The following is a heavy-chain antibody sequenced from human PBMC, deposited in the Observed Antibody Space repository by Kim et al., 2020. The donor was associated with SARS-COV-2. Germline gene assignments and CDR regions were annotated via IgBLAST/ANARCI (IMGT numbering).Heavy chain of an antibody. CDR3: ASRPGMAVAGLDF. CDR2: INTANGNT. CDR1: GYTFTNSA. Sequence: ASVKVSCKASGYTFTNSAIHWLRQAPGQRFEWMGWINTANGNTKYSQKFQGRVTITRDTSASAAYMELNSLRSEDTAVYYCASRPGMAVAGLDFWGQGTLVTVSS. D-gene: IGHD6-19*01. J-gene: IGHJ4*02. V-gene: IGHV1-3*04.